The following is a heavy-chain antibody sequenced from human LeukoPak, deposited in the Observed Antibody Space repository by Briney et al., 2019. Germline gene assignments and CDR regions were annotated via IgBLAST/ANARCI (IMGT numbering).Heavy chain of an antibody. CDR3: AKDHSSGIDY. V-gene: IGHV3-30*18. CDR1: GFTFSSFS. Sequence: GGSLRLSCAASGFTFSSFSMNWVRQAPGKGLEWVAVISYDGSNKYYADSVKGRFTISRDNSKNTLYLQMNSLRAEDTAVYYCAKDHSSGIDYWGQGTLVTVSS. J-gene: IGHJ4*02. D-gene: IGHD6-19*01. CDR2: ISYDGSNK.